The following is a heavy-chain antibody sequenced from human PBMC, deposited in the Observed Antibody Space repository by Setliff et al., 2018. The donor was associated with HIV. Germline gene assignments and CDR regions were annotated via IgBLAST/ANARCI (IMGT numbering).Heavy chain of an antibody. Sequence: PSETLSLTCTVSGGSIGVDCWSWIRQPPGKGLEWIGYIYSNGITRYNPSLKSRVTISLDTSKIEFSLTLKSVTAADTAIYYCARLPRGPWRWDDWGQGMLVTVSS. D-gene: IGHD5-12*01. J-gene: IGHJ4*02. V-gene: IGHV4-4*09. CDR2: IYSNGIT. CDR3: ARLPRGPWRWDD. CDR1: GGSIGVDC.